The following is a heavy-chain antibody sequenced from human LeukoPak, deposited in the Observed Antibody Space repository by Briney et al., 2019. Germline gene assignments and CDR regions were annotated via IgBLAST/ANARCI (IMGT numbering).Heavy chain of an antibody. CDR1: GYSISSGYY. D-gene: IGHD3-9*01. CDR2: IYHSGST. V-gene: IGHV4-38-2*02. Sequence: SETLSLTCTVSGYSISSGYYWGWIRQPPGKRLEWIGSIYHSGSTYYNPSLKSRVIISVDTSKNQFSLKLSSVTAADTAVYYCARVSNDILTGYRDDDAFDIWGQGTMVTVSS. CDR3: ARVSNDILTGYRDDDAFDI. J-gene: IGHJ3*02.